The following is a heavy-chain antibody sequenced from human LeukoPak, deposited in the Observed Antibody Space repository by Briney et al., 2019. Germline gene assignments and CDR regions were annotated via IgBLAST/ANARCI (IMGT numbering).Heavy chain of an antibody. CDR2: INHSGST. CDR1: GGSFSGYY. CDR3: ARGSVGAAPYTY. J-gene: IGHJ4*02. D-gene: IGHD6-13*01. V-gene: IGHV4-34*01. Sequence: SETLSLTCAVYGGSFSGYYWSWIRQPPGKGLEWIGEINHSGSTNYNPSLKSRVTISVDTSKNQFSLNLSSVTAADTAVCYCARGSVGAAPYTYWGQGTLVTVSS.